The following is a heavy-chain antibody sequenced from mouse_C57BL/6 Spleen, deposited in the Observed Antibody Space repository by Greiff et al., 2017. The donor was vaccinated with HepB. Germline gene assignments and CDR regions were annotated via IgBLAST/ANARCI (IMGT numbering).Heavy chain of an antibody. CDR2: INPSTGGT. J-gene: IGHJ3*01. V-gene: IGHV1-43*01. CDR3: ARPSTGGFAY. Sequence: VQLQQSGPELVKPGASVKISCKASGYSFTGYYMHWVKQSSEKSLEWIGEINPSTGGTSYNQKFKGKATLTVDKSSSTAYMQLKSLTSEDSAVYYCARPSTGGFAYWGQGTLVTVSA. D-gene: IGHD4-1*02. CDR1: GYSFTGYY.